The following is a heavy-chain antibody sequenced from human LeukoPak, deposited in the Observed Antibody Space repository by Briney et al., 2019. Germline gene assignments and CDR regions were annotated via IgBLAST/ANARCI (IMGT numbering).Heavy chain of an antibody. Sequence: PGGSLRLSCAASGFTFSSYAMSWVRQAPGKGLEWVSAISGSGGSTYYADSVKGRFTISRDNSKNTLYLQMNSLRAEDTAVYYCAKDREHSSSWYLRNWFDPWGQGTLVTVSS. CDR1: GFTFSSYA. J-gene: IGHJ5*02. D-gene: IGHD6-13*01. V-gene: IGHV3-23*01. CDR2: ISGSGGST. CDR3: AKDREHSSSWYLRNWFDP.